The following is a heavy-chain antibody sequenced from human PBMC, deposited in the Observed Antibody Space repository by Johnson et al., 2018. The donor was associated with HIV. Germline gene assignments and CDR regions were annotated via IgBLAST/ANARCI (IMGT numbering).Heavy chain of an antibody. V-gene: IGHV3-30*02. CDR1: GFTFSSYG. Sequence: QVQLVESGGGVVQPGGSLRLSCAASGFTFSSYGMHWVRQAPGKGLEWVAFIRYDGSNKYYADSVKGRFTISRDNSKNTLYLQMNSLRADDTAVYYCAKDQHIVVVTADDAFDIWGQGTMVTVSS. D-gene: IGHD2-21*02. J-gene: IGHJ3*02. CDR2: IRYDGSNK. CDR3: AKDQHIVVVTADDAFDI.